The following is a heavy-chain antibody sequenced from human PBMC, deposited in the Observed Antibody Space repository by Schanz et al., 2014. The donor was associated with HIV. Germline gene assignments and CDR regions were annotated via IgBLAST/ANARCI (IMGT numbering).Heavy chain of an antibody. V-gene: IGHV3-74*01. J-gene: IGHJ4*02. Sequence: EVQLVESGGGLVQPGGSLRLSCAASGFTFSNYWMHWVRQVPGKGLVWVSRISRDGKTANKADSVKGRFTVSRDNAKNRLAVQMNNLTAGDTAVYYCARDKGGGRDYWGQGTLVTVSS. CDR3: ARDKGGGRDY. CDR1: GFTFSNYW. CDR2: ISRDGKTA. D-gene: IGHD2-15*01.